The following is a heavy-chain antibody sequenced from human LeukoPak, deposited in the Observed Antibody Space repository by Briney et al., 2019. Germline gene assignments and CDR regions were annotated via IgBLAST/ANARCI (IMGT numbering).Heavy chain of an antibody. CDR1: GFTLSSYE. D-gene: IGHD3-10*01. CDR3: TTYYYGQVISYFDY. J-gene: IGHJ4*02. V-gene: IGHV3-15*01. Sequence: PGGSLRLSCAASGFTLSSYEMNWVRQAPGKGLEWVGRIKSKTDGGTTDYAAPVKGRFTISRDDSKNTLYLQMNSLKTEDTAVYYCTTYYYGQVISYFDYWGQGTLVTVSS. CDR2: IKSKTDGGTT.